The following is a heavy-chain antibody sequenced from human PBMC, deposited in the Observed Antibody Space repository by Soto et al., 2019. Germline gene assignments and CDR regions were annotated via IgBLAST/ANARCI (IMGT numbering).Heavy chain of an antibody. V-gene: IGHV4-34*01. CDR2: INHSGST. D-gene: IGHD5-12*01. CDR1: GGSFSGYY. J-gene: IGHJ4*02. Sequence: QVQLQQWGAGLLKPSETLSLTCAVYGGSFSGYYWSWIRQPPGKGLEWIGEINHSGSTNYNPSLKSRVTISVDTSNNQFSLKLSSVTAADTAVYYCASDRGYSGYDYSFFWGRGTLVTVSS. CDR3: ASDRGYSGYDYSFF.